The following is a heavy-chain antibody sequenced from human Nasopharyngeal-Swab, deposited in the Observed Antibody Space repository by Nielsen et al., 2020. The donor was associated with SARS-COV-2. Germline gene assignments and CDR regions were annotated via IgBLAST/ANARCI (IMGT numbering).Heavy chain of an antibody. Sequence: ASVRVSCKASGYTFTSYAMHWVRQAPGQRLEWMGWINAGNGNTKYSQKFQGRVTITRDTSASTAYMELSSLRSEDTAVYYCARGYSYGHIDYWGQGTLVTVSS. J-gene: IGHJ4*02. CDR2: INAGNGNT. CDR1: GYTFTSYA. D-gene: IGHD5-18*01. V-gene: IGHV1-3*01. CDR3: ARGYSYGHIDY.